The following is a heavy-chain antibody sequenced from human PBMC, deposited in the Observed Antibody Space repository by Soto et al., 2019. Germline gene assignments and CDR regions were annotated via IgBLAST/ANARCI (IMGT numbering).Heavy chain of an antibody. Sequence: ASVKVSCKVSGYTLTELSMHWVRQAPGKGLEWMGGFDPEDGETIYAQKFQGRVTMTEDTSTDTAYMELSSLRSEDTAVYYCATVPLYSSGWSYYFDYWGQGTLVTVSS. J-gene: IGHJ4*02. CDR2: FDPEDGET. CDR3: ATVPLYSSGWSYYFDY. D-gene: IGHD6-19*01. V-gene: IGHV1-24*01. CDR1: GYTLTELS.